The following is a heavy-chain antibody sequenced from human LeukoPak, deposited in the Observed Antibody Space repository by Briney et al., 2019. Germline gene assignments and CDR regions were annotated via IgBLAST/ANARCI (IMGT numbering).Heavy chain of an antibody. CDR2: INDDGSAT. V-gene: IGHV3-74*01. D-gene: IGHD1-14*01. J-gene: IGHJ4*02. CDR3: ARVDREKGFDY. Sequence: GGSLRLSCAASGFTFSNYWMHWVRHVPGKGLVWVSRINDDGSATFHADSVKGRFTISRDNSKNTLYLQMNILRTEDTAVYYCARVDREKGFDYWGQGTLVTVSS. CDR1: GFTFSNYW.